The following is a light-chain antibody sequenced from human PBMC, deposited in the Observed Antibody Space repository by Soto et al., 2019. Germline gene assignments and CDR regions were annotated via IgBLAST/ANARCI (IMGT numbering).Light chain of an antibody. Sequence: EIVMTQSPATLSVSPGERATLSCRASQSISTNSAWYQQKPGQAPRLLIYGASTRATGVPARFSGSGSGTEFTLTINSLQSEDFAVYYCQQYNDWPPMYTVGQGTKLEIK. CDR2: GAS. V-gene: IGKV3-15*01. J-gene: IGKJ2*01. CDR3: QQYNDWPPMYT. CDR1: QSISTN.